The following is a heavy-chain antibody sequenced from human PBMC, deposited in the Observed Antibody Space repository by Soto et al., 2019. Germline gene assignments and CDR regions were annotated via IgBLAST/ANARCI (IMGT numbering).Heavy chain of an antibody. CDR3: AVPSADCSGGSCYPLNTVYYGMDV. D-gene: IGHD2-15*01. V-gene: IGHV1-18*01. CDR1: GYTFTSYG. CDR2: ISACSGNT. J-gene: IGHJ6*02. Sequence: GASVKVSCKASGYTFTSYGISWVRQAPGQGLEWMGWISACSGNTNYAQKFQERVTITTDMSTSTAYMELSSLRSEDTAVYYCAVPSADCSGGSCYPLNTVYYGMDVWGQGTTVTVSS.